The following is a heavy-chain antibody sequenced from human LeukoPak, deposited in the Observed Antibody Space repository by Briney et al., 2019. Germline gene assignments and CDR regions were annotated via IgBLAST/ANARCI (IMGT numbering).Heavy chain of an antibody. J-gene: IGHJ4*02. CDR1: GYSISSGHY. CDR3: ANSPTGLTGTTGAN. D-gene: IGHD1-7*01. Sequence: PSETLSLTCTVSGYSISSGHYWGWIRQPPGKGLEWIGSIYHSGSTYYNPSLKSRVTISVDTSKNQFSLKLSSVTAADTAVYYCANSPTGLTGTTGANWGQGTLVTVSS. CDR2: IYHSGST. V-gene: IGHV4-38-2*02.